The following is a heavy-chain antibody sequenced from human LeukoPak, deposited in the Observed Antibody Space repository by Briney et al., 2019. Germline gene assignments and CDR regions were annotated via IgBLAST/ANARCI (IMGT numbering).Heavy chain of an antibody. D-gene: IGHD1-26*01. CDR2: FDPEDGET. V-gene: IGHV1-24*01. CDR3: ATDIPGPYSGSYYVFHYFDY. CDR1: GYTLTELS. Sequence: ASVKVSRKVSGYTLTELSMHWVRQAPGKGLEWMGGFDPEDGETIYAQKFQGRVTMTEDTSTDTAYMELSSLRSEDTAVYYCATDIPGPYSGSYYVFHYFDYWGQGTLVTVSS. J-gene: IGHJ4*02.